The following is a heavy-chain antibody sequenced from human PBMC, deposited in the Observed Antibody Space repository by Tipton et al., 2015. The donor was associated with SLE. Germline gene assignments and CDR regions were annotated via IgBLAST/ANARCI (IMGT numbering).Heavy chain of an antibody. CDR2: IYYSGST. J-gene: IGHJ6*02. V-gene: IGHV4-61*01. CDR3: ASSEYGGNYYYYYYGMDV. Sequence: TLSLTCTVSGGSVSSGSYYWSCIRQPPGKGLEWIGYIYYSGSTNYNPSLKSRVTISVDTSKIQFSLKLSSVTAADTAVYYCASSEYGGNYYYYYYGMDVWGQGTTVTVSS. CDR1: GGSVSSGSYY. D-gene: IGHD4-23*01.